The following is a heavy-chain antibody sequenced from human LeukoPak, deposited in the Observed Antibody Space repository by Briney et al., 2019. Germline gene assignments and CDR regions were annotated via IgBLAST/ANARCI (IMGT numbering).Heavy chain of an antibody. CDR3: ARHSYYYDSSEYYFDY. V-gene: IGHV4-39*01. Sequence: PSETLSLTCTVSGGSISSSSYYWGWIRQPPGKGLEWIGSIYYSGSTYYNPSLKSRVTISVDTSKNQFSLKLSSVTAADTAVYYCARHSYYYDSSEYYFDYWGQGTLVTVSS. CDR2: IYYSGST. D-gene: IGHD3-22*01. CDR1: GGSISSSSYY. J-gene: IGHJ4*02.